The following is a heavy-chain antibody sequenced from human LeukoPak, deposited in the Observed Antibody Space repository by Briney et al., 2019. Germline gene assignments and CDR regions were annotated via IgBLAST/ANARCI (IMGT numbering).Heavy chain of an antibody. D-gene: IGHD2-2*01. V-gene: IGHV4-61*02. CDR2: IYTSGST. J-gene: IGHJ5*02. Sequence: SETLSLTCTVSGGSISSGSYYWSWIRQPAGKGLEWIGRIYTSGSTNYNPSLKSRVTMSVDTSKNQFSLKLSSVTAADTAVYYCARILGYCSSTSCSNWFDPWGQGTLVTVSS. CDR1: GGSISSGSYY. CDR3: ARILGYCSSTSCSNWFDP.